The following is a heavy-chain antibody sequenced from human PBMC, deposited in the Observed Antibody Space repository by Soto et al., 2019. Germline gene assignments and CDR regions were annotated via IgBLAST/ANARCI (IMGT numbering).Heavy chain of an antibody. V-gene: IGHV3-30-3*01. CDR1: GFTFSSYA. D-gene: IGHD3-22*01. CDR2: ISYDGSNK. J-gene: IGHJ4*02. CDR3: ARDHYYDCSGYQPPDY. Sequence: QVQLVESGGGVVQPGRSLRLSCAASGFTFSSYAMHWVRQAPGKGLEWVAVISYDGSNKYYADSVKGRFTISRDNSKSTLYLQMNSLRDEDTAVYYCARDHYYDCSGYQPPDYWGQGTLVTVSS.